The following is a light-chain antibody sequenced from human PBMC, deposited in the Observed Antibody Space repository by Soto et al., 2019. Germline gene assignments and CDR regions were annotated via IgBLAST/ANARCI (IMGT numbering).Light chain of an antibody. CDR3: QXXXSFPWX. J-gene: IGKJ1*01. V-gene: IGKV1-12*02. CDR2: AAS. Sequence: DIQMTQSPSSVSASVGDRVTITCRASQGISSWLAWYQQKPGKAPKLLIYAASSLQSGVPSRFSGSGSGTDFTLTXXSXXPXXXXTXXXQXXXSFPWXXXQGTKVEIK. CDR1: QGISSW.